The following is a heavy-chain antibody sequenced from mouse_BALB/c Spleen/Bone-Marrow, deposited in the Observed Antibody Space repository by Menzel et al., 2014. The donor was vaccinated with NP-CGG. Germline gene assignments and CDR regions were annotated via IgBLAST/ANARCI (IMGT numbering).Heavy chain of an antibody. V-gene: IGHV2-9*02. Sequence: QVQLQQSGPGLVAPSQSLSITCTVSGFSLTSYGVHWVRQPPGEGLEWLGVIWAGGSTNYNSALMSRLNISKDNSKSQVFLKMNSLQTDDTAMYYCARTLRWYLDVWGAGTAITVSS. CDR3: ARTLRWYLDV. CDR2: IWAGGST. J-gene: IGHJ1*01. CDR1: GFSLTSYG.